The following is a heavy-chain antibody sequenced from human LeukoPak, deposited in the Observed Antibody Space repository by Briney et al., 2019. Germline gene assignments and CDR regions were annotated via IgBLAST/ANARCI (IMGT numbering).Heavy chain of an antibody. Sequence: GGSLRLSCTVSGFTVSINSMSWVRQAPGKGLEWVSFIYSGGNTHYSDSVKGRFTISRDNSKNTLYLQMNSLRAEDTAVYYCARDPSIAAAGRGGYYFDYWGQGTLVTVSS. D-gene: IGHD6-13*01. J-gene: IGHJ4*02. CDR1: GFTVSINS. V-gene: IGHV3-66*02. CDR2: IYSGGNT. CDR3: ARDPSIAAAGRGGYYFDY.